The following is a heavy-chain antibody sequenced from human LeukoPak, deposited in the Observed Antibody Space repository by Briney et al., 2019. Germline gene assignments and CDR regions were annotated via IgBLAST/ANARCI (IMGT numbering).Heavy chain of an antibody. CDR1: GFTFSSYA. CDR2: ISGSGGST. D-gene: IGHD3-22*01. V-gene: IGHV3-23*01. CDR3: ATGGGGRDYYDSSGYYLLISRYYFDY. Sequence: RAGGSLRLSCAASGFTFSSYAMSWVRQAPGKGLEWVSAISGSGGSTYYADSVKGRFTISRDNSKNTLYLQMNSLRAEDTAVYYCATGGGGRDYYDSSGYYLLISRYYFDYWGQGTLVTVSS. J-gene: IGHJ4*02.